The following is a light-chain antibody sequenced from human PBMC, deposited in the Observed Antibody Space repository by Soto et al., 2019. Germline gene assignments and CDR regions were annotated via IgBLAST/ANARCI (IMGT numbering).Light chain of an antibody. J-gene: IGLJ2*01. Sequence: QSVLTQPPSASGSPGQSVTVSCTGTSTDVGGYNPVSWYQQHPGKAPKLIIYEVDKRPSGVPDRFSGSKSGNTASLPVFGLQDDDEADYFCSSYAGSDILLFGGGTKLTVL. CDR3: SSYAGSDILL. CDR2: EVD. V-gene: IGLV2-8*01. CDR1: STDVGGYNP.